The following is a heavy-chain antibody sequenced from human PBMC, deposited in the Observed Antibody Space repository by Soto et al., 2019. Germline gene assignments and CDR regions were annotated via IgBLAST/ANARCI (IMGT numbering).Heavy chain of an antibody. Sequence: PGGSLRLSCAASGFTFSSYAMHWVRQAPGKGLEWVAVISYDGSNKYYADSVKGRFTISRDNSKNTLYLQMNSLRAEDTAVYYCARSIAVAGYFDYWGQGALVNVSS. V-gene: IGHV3-30-3*01. CDR2: ISYDGSNK. CDR3: ARSIAVAGYFDY. J-gene: IGHJ4*02. D-gene: IGHD6-19*01. CDR1: GFTFSSYA.